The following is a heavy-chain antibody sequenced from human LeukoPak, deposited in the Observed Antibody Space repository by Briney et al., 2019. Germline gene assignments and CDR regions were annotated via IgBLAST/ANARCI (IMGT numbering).Heavy chain of an antibody. CDR3: ARHKFNPFPDAFDI. Sequence: PSETLSLTCTVSGGSIYSTSYYWGWIRQPPGKGLEWVGSIYYGGSTYYNPSLKSRVTISVDTSKKQFSLKLSSVTAADTAVYYCARHKFNPFPDAFDIWGQGTMVTVSS. V-gene: IGHV4-39*01. CDR2: IYYGGST. CDR1: GGSIYSTSYY. J-gene: IGHJ3*02.